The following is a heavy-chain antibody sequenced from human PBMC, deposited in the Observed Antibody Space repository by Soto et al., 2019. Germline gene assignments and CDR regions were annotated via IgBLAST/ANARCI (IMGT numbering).Heavy chain of an antibody. CDR3: ARMEVDWWFDP. CDR2: VYYSGST. V-gene: IGHV4-59*01. CDR1: GGSISSYY. Sequence: KASETLSLTCTVSGGSISSYYWSWIRQPPGKGLEWIGYVYYSGSTNYNPSLKSRVTISVDTSKNQFSLKLSSVTAADTAVYYCARMEVDWWFDPWGQGTLVTVSS. J-gene: IGHJ5*02. D-gene: IGHD3-9*01.